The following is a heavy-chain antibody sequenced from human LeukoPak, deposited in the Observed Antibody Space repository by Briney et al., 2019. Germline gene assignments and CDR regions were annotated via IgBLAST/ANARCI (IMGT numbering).Heavy chain of an antibody. V-gene: IGHV1-69*02. CDR3: ARMSSGSYFGRYYYYGMDV. CDR1: GGTFSSYT. Sequence: SVKVSCKASGGTFSSYTIIWVRQAPGQGLEWMGRIIPILGIANYAQKFQGRVTITADKSTSTAYMELSSLRSEDTAVYYCARMSSGSYFGRYYYYGMDVWGQGSTVTVSS. J-gene: IGHJ6*02. D-gene: IGHD3-10*01. CDR2: IIPILGIA.